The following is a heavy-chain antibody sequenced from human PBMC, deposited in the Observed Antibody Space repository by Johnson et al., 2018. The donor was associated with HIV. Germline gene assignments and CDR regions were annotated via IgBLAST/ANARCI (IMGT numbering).Heavy chain of an antibody. CDR3: ARACRDGYTCDVYDI. J-gene: IGHJ3*02. V-gene: IGHV3-30*03. D-gene: IGHD5-24*01. CDR1: GFTFSSYG. CDR2: ISYDGSNK. Sequence: QVQLVESGGGVVQPGRSLRLSCAASGFTFSSYGMHWVRQAPGKGLEWVAVISYDGSNKYYADSVKGRFTISRDNSKNTLYLQMNSLRAEDTAVFYCARACRDGYTCDVYDIWG.